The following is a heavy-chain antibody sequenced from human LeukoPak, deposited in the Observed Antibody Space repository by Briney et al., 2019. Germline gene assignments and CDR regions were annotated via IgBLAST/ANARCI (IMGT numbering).Heavy chain of an antibody. CDR2: INHSGST. D-gene: IGHD3-22*01. J-gene: IGHJ3*02. CDR1: GGSDSGYY. V-gene: IGHV4-34*01. Sequence: SETLSLTCAVYGGSDSGYYWSLIRQPSGKGLEWIGEINHSGSTNYNPSLKSRVTISVDTSKNQFSLKLSSVTAADTAVYYCARGEPTAYYYDSSGYSPDAFDIWGQGTMVTVSS. CDR3: ARGEPTAYYYDSSGYSPDAFDI.